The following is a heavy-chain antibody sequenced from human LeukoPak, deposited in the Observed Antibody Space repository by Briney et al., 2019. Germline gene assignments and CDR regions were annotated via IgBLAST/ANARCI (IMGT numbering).Heavy chain of an antibody. J-gene: IGHJ3*02. D-gene: IGHD4-17*01. Sequence: SETLSLTCTVSGGSISSYYWNWIRQPPGKGLEWVGYIYYSGSTNYNPSLKSRVTISVDTSKNQFSLKLSSVTAADTAVYYCARESTVTTYAFDIWGQGTMVTVSS. CDR2: IYYSGST. V-gene: IGHV4-59*12. CDR1: GGSISSYY. CDR3: ARESTVTTYAFDI.